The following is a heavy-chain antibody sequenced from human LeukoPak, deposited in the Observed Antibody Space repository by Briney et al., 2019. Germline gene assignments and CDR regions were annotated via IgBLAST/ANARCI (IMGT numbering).Heavy chain of an antibody. CDR2: ISYDGSNK. CDR3: ARGIAAARGRFDP. D-gene: IGHD6-13*01. CDR1: GFTFSSYA. V-gene: IGHV3-30-3*01. J-gene: IGHJ5*02. Sequence: GGSLRLSCAASGFTFSSYAMHWVRQAPGKGLEWVAVISYDGSNKYYADSVKGRFTISRDNSKNTLYLQMNSLRAEDTAVYYCARGIAAARGRFDPWGQGTLVTVSS.